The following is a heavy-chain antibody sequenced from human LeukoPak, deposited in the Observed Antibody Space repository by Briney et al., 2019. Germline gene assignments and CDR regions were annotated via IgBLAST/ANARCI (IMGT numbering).Heavy chain of an antibody. CDR2: IYYSGST. CDR1: GGSISSGDYY. V-gene: IGHV4-30-4*01. Sequence: SETLSLTCTVSGGSISSGDYYWSWPRQPPGKGLEWIGSIYYSGSTYYNPSLKSRVTISVDTSKNQFSLKLSSVTAAGTAVYYCARASVVAAGGPWFDPWGQGTLVTVSS. D-gene: IGHD2-15*01. J-gene: IGHJ5*02. CDR3: ARASVVAAGGPWFDP.